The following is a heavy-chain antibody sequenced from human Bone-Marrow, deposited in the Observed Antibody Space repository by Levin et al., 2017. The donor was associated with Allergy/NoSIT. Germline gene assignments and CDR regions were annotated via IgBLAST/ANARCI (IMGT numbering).Heavy chain of an antibody. CDR2: TYYNGNT. J-gene: IGHJ4*02. D-gene: IGHD1-26*01. CDR1: GASMNNYY. V-gene: IGHV4-59*01. CDR3: ARDKSGTYFSFED. Sequence: SQTLSLTCTVSGASMNNYYWSWIRPPPGKGLEWIGYTYYNGNTNYHPSLKSRVTISVDTSKNQFSLNLKSVTAADTALYYCARDKSGTYFSFEDWGQGTLVTVSS.